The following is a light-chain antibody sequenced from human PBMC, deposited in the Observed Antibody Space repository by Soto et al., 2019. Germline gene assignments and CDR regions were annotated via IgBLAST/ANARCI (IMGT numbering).Light chain of an antibody. CDR2: DVS. J-gene: IGLJ3*02. CDR1: SSDVGTYNY. Sequence: QSALTQPRSVSGSPGQSVAISCTGTSSDVGTYNYVSWYQQHPGKAPKLMIYDVSKRPSGVPDRFSGSKSGNTASLTISGLQAEDKADYYCCSYAGNYNWVFGGGTKLTVL. V-gene: IGLV2-11*01. CDR3: CSYAGNYNWV.